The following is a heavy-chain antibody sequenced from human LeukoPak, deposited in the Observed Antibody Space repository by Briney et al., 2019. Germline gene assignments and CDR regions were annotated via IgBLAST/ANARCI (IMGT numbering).Heavy chain of an antibody. CDR2: VHYSGSGSS. CDR1: GGSINNGDYY. D-gene: IGHD3-10*01. V-gene: IGHV4-39*01. J-gene: IGHJ4*02. CDR3: ARALQSPMVSFDY. Sequence: SETLSLTCTVSGGSINNGDYYWGWIRQPPGKGLEWVGSVHYSGSGSSYYNSSLKSRVTLSVDTSKNQFSLKLTSVTAADTAVYYCARALQSPMVSFDYWGQGTLVTVSS.